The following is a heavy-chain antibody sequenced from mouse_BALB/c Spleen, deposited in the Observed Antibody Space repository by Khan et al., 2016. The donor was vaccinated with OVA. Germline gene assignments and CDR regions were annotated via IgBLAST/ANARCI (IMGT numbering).Heavy chain of an antibody. CDR3: ARRGTVVAPMDY. CDR1: GYSITSGYS. Sequence: VQLKESGPDLVIPSQSLSLTCTVTGYSITSGYSWHWIRQFPGNKLEWMGYIHYSGSTNYNPSLKSRISITRDTPKNQFFLQLNSVTTEDTATYYCARRGTVVAPMDYWGQGTSVTVSS. J-gene: IGHJ4*01. D-gene: IGHD1-1*01. CDR2: IHYSGST. V-gene: IGHV3-1*02.